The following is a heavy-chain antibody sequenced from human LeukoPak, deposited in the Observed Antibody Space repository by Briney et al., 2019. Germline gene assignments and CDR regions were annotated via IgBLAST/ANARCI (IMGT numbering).Heavy chain of an antibody. Sequence: GGSLRLSCAASGFTFSNYNMNWVRQAPGKGLEWVSSISSSSRYIYYADSVKGRFTVSRDNAKNSLFLQMNSLRDEDTAVYYCARVLRGLYNLGDWGQGTLVTVSS. CDR2: ISSSSRYI. D-gene: IGHD3-10*01. CDR1: GFTFSNYN. J-gene: IGHJ4*02. V-gene: IGHV3-21*06. CDR3: ARVLRGLYNLGD.